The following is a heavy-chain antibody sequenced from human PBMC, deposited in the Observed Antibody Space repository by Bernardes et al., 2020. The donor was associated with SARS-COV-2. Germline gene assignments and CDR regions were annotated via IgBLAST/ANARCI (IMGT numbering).Heavy chain of an antibody. D-gene: IGHD3-9*01. Sequence: GSLRLSCSASGFTFSSYAMHWVRQAPGKGLEYVSAISSNGGSTYYADSVKGRFTISRDNSKNTLYLQMSSLRAEDTAVYYCVKAVLRYFDWLLPPVWGQGTLVTVSS. CDR1: GFTFSSYA. CDR3: VKAVLRYFDWLLPPV. CDR2: ISSNGGST. V-gene: IGHV3-64D*06. J-gene: IGHJ4*02.